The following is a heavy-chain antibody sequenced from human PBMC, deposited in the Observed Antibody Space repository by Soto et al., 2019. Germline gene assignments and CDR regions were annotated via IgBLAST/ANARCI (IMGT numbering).Heavy chain of an antibody. CDR1: GGTFSSYA. D-gene: IGHD6-19*01. CDR3: ARVGVAVAGTQYFDY. CDR2: IIPNFGTA. V-gene: IGHV1-69*06. J-gene: IGHJ4*02. Sequence: QVQLVQSGAEVKKPGSSVKVSCKASGGTFSSYAISWVRQAPGQGLEWMGGIIPNFGTANYAQKFQGRVTMTRDTSTSTVYMELSSLRSEDTAVYYCARVGVAVAGTQYFDYWGQGTLVTVSS.